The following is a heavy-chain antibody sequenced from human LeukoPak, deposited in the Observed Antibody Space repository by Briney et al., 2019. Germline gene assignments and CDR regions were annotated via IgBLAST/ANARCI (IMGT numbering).Heavy chain of an antibody. CDR1: GFTFRTYW. J-gene: IGHJ6*03. CDR2: ISSDGSST. Sequence: GGSLRLSCAVSGFTFRTYWMHWVRQVPGKGLVWVSRISSDGSSTIYADSVKGRFTISRDNANNTLYLQMNSLRGEDTAVYYCAREWALPGAYYMDVWGKGTTVTVSS. CDR3: AREWALPGAYYMDV. V-gene: IGHV3-74*01. D-gene: IGHD1-26*01.